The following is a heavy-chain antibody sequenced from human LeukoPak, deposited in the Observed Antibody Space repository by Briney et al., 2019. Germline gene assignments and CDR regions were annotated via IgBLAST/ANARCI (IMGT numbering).Heavy chain of an antibody. V-gene: IGHV3-33*01. CDR1: GFTFSSYG. J-gene: IGHJ3*02. Sequence: SGGSLRLSCAVSGFTFSSYGMHWVRQAPGKGLEWVAVIWYDGSNKYYADSVKGRFAISRDNSKNTLYLQMNSLRAEDTAVYYCARDRYDILTGYYNQHAFDIWGQGTMVTVSS. CDR2: IWYDGSNK. D-gene: IGHD3-9*01. CDR3: ARDRYDILTGYYNQHAFDI.